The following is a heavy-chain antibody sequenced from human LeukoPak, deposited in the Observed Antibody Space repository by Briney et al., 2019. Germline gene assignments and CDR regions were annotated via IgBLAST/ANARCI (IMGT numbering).Heavy chain of an antibody. CDR1: GFSFSNFA. CDR2: ITGSGETK. Sequence: GGSLRLSCAASGFSFSNFAMSWVRRAPGKGLEWVSAITGSGETKYYADSVKGRFTMSRDNSKNTLYLQMNSLRDEDTAEYFCAKESLVVIESYFDNWGQGTLVTVSS. V-gene: IGHV3-23*01. D-gene: IGHD3-22*01. J-gene: IGHJ4*02. CDR3: AKESLVVIESYFDN.